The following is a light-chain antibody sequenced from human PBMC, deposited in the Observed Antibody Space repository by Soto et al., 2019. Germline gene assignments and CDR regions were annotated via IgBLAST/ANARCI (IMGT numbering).Light chain of an antibody. CDR2: RAS. V-gene: IGKV1-5*03. CDR1: QSIRTW. Sequence: DIQMTQSPSTLSASTGDSVTITCRASQSIRTWLAWHQQKPGKAPNLLIYRASSLGSGVSSRFSGSGSGTEFTLTIISLQPGDCATYYCQQYDSFPITFGQGTRLEIK. J-gene: IGKJ5*01. CDR3: QQYDSFPIT.